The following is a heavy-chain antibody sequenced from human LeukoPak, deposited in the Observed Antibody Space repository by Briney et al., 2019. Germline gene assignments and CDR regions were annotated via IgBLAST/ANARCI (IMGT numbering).Heavy chain of an antibody. J-gene: IGHJ4*02. CDR3: VSFYETY. D-gene: IGHD2/OR15-2a*01. CDR1: GNYW. Sequence: GGSLRLSCAASGNYWMHWVRQVPGKGLVWVSHINSDGSWTSCADSVKGRFTISKDNAKNTVYLQMNSLRAEDTAVYYCVSFYETYWGRGTLVTVSS. V-gene: IGHV3-74*01. CDR2: INSDGSWT.